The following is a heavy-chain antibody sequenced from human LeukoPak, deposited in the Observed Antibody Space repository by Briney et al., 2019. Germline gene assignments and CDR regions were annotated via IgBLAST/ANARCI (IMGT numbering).Heavy chain of an antibody. V-gene: IGHV5-51*01. CDR3: ARGSRSKYDFWSGYYSDYYYGMDV. J-gene: IGHJ6*02. Sequence: GESLKISCKGSGYSFTSYWIGWVRQMPGKGLEWMGIIYPGDSDTRYSPSFQGQVTISADKSISTAYLQWSSLKASDTAMYYCARGSRSKYDFWSGYYSDYYYGMDVWGQGTTVTVS. CDR2: IYPGDSDT. CDR1: GYSFTSYW. D-gene: IGHD3-3*01.